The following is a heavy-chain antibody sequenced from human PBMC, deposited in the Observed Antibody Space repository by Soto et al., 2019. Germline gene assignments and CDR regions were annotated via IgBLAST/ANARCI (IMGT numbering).Heavy chain of an antibody. J-gene: IGHJ6*02. CDR3: ARPPGGYYYYGMDV. CDR1: GFTFSSYW. CDR2: INSDGSST. Sequence: EVQLVESGGGLVQPGGSLRLSCAASGFTFSSYWMHWVRQAPGKGLVWVSRINSDGSSTSYADSVKGRFTISRDNAKNTLYMQTNSLRAEDTAVYYCARPPGGYYYYGMDVWGQGTTVTVSS. V-gene: IGHV3-74*01.